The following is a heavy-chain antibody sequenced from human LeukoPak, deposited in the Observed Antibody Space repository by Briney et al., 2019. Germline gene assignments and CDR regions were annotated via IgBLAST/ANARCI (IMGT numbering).Heavy chain of an antibody. J-gene: IGHJ3*01. CDR1: GFSFSNYA. V-gene: IGHV3-30*04. CDR3: AGESFDF. CDR2: ISKDGSMK. Sequence: GGSLRLSCAASGFSFSNYAMDWVRQAPGKGLEWVAVISKDGSMKYYSDSVKGRFTVSRDNSIHTLYLEMNSLKTEDTAVYYCAGESFDFWSQGTMVTVSS.